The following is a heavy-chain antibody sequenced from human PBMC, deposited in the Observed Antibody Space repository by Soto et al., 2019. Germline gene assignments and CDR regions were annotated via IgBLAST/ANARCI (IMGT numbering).Heavy chain of an antibody. CDR1: GYTFTSYY. J-gene: IGHJ3*02. V-gene: IGHV1-46*01. CDR3: ASTSPFDSSRSNPLSI. CDR2: INPSGGST. Sequence: GASVKVSCKASGYTFTSYYMHWVRQAPGQGLEWMGIINPSGGSTSYAQKFQGRVTMTRDTSTSTVYMELSSLRSEDTAVYYCASTSPFDSSRSNPLSIWGQGTMVTVSS. D-gene: IGHD3-22*01.